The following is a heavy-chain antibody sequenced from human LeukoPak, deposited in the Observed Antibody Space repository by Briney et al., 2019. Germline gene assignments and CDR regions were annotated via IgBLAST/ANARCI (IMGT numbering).Heavy chain of an antibody. CDR1: GFTFSNSW. Sequence: GGSLRLSCAASGFTFSNSWFHWVRQVPGKGLVWVSRISSDGSSTIYADSVKGRFTISRDNAKNSLYLQMNSLRAEDTAVYYCAELGITMIGGVWGKGTTVAISS. V-gene: IGHV3-74*01. J-gene: IGHJ6*04. CDR3: AELGITMIGGV. D-gene: IGHD3-10*02. CDR2: ISSDGSST.